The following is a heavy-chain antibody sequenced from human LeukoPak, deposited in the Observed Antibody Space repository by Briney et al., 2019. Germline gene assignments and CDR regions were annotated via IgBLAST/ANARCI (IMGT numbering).Heavy chain of an antibody. CDR1: GGSISSYY. V-gene: IGHV4-59*01. CDR2: IYYSGST. D-gene: IGHD3-10*01. Sequence: PSETLSLTCTVSGGSISSYYWSWIRQPPGKGLEWIGYIYYSGSTNYNPSLKSRVTISVDTSKNQFSLKLSSVTAADTAVYYCAAGSDYGSGSADYWGQGTLVTVSS. CDR3: AAGSDYGSGSADY. J-gene: IGHJ4*02.